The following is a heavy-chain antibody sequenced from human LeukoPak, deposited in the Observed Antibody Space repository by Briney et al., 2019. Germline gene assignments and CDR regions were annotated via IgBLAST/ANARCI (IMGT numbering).Heavy chain of an antibody. CDR3: ARSTVTRPNWFDP. CDR1: GFTFSSYS. D-gene: IGHD4-17*01. CDR2: ISSSSSTI. Sequence: GGSLRLSCAASGFTFSSYSMNWVRQAPGKGLEWVSYISSSSSTIYYADSVKGRFTISRDNAKNSLYLQMNSLRAEDTAVYYCARSTVTRPNWFDPWGQGTLVTVSS. V-gene: IGHV3-48*01. J-gene: IGHJ5*02.